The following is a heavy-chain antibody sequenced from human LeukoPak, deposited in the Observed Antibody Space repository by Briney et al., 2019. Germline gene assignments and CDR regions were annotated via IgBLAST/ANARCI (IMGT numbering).Heavy chain of an antibody. CDR1: GYTFTSYG. V-gene: IGHV1-18*01. Sequence: GASVKVSCKASGYTFTSYGISWVQQAPGQGLEWMGWISAYNGNTNYAQKLQGRVTMTTDTSTSTAYMELRSLRSDDTAVYYCARVLSFTPGYYYYYMDVWGKGTTVTVSS. CDR3: ARVLSFTPGYYYYYMDV. CDR2: ISAYNGNT. D-gene: IGHD3-16*02. J-gene: IGHJ6*03.